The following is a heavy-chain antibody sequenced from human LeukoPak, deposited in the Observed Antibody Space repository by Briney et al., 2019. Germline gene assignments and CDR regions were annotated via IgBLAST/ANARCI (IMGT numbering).Heavy chain of an antibody. CDR3: ARQDTDYRFLVNY. J-gene: IGHJ4*02. Sequence: KTGGSLRLSCAASGFTFSSYSMNWIRQPPGKGLEWIGSIYYSGSTYYNPSLKSRVTISVDTSKNQFSLKLSSVTAADTAVYYCARQDTDYRFLVNYWGQGTLVTVSS. CDR2: IYYSGST. D-gene: IGHD3-3*01. CDR1: GFTFSSYS. V-gene: IGHV4-39*01.